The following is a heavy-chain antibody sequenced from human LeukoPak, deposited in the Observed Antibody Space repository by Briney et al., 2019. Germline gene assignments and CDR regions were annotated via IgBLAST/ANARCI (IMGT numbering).Heavy chain of an antibody. CDR3: ARGRYSYYDFWSGYSYYYYGMDV. D-gene: IGHD3-3*01. Sequence: GASVKVSCRASGFTFTSYDINWVRQATGQGLEWMGWMNPNSGNTGYAQKLQGRVTMTRNTSISTAYMELSSLRSEDTAVYYCARGRYSYYDFWSGYSYYYYGMDVWGQGTTVAVSS. CDR1: GFTFTSYD. CDR2: MNPNSGNT. J-gene: IGHJ6*02. V-gene: IGHV1-8*01.